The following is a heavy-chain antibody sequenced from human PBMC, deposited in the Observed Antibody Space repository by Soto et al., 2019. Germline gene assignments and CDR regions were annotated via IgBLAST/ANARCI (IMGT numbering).Heavy chain of an antibody. D-gene: IGHD2-2*01. J-gene: IGHJ4*02. CDR3: AREEGYCSSTSFYSYYFDY. Sequence: EVQLVESGGGLVQPGGSLRLSCAASGFTFSSYWMSWVRQAPGKGLEWVANIKQDGSEKYYVDSVKGRFTISRDNAKNSLYLQMNSLSAEDTAVYYCAREEGYCSSTSFYSYYFDYWGQGTLVTVSS. CDR1: GFTFSSYW. CDR2: IKQDGSEK. V-gene: IGHV3-7*01.